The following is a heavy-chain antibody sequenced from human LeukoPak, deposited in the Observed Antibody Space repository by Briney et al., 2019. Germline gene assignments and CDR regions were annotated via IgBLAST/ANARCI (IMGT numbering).Heavy chain of an antibody. CDR3: ARAPLWFGGLSVAFDI. V-gene: IGHV3-30-3*01. Sequence: QPGRSLRLSCAASGFTFSSYAMHWVRQAPGKGLEWVAVISYDGSNKYYADSVKGRFTISRDNSKNTLYLQMNSLRAEDTAVYYCARAPLWFGGLSVAFDIWGQGTMVTVSS. CDR2: ISYDGSNK. D-gene: IGHD3-10*01. CDR1: GFTFSSYA. J-gene: IGHJ3*02.